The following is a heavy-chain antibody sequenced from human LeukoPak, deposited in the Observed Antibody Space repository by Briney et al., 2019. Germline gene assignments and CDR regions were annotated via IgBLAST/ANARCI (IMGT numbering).Heavy chain of an antibody. J-gene: IGHJ6*04. CDR3: GRDLRYYYGSAYYGMDV. D-gene: IGHD3-10*01. V-gene: IGHV1-3*01. CDR1: GYTFTSYA. CDR2: INAGNGNT. Sequence: ASVKVSCKASGYTFTSYAMHWVRQAPGQRLEWMGWINAGNGNTKYSQKFQGRVTITRDTSASTAYMELSSLRSEDTAVYYCGRDLRYYYGSAYYGMDVWGKGTTVTVSS.